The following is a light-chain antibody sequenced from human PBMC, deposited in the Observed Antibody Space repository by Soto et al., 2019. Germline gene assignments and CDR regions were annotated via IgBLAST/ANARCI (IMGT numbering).Light chain of an antibody. Sequence: QSVLTQSPSASASLGASVKLTCTLSSGHSSYVIAWHQQQPEKGPRYLMKLNSDGSHSKGDGIPDRFSGSSSGAERYLTISSLQSEDEADYYCQTWGTGLGVFGGGTKLTVL. CDR1: SGHSSYV. V-gene: IGLV4-69*01. J-gene: IGLJ3*02. CDR2: LNSDGSH. CDR3: QTWGTGLGV.